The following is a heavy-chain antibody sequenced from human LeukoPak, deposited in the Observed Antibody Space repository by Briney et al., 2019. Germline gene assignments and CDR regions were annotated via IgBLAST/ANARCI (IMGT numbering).Heavy chain of an antibody. V-gene: IGHV3-7*01. CDR1: GFTFSSYW. J-gene: IGHJ4*02. Sequence: GGSLRLSCAASGFTFSSYWISWVRQAPGKGLEWVANINQDGGAKDYGGSVEGRFTISRDNAKNSLYLQMNSLTAEDTAVYFCASAPNENYFDFWGQGTLVTVSS. CDR3: ASAPNENYFDF. CDR2: INQDGGAK.